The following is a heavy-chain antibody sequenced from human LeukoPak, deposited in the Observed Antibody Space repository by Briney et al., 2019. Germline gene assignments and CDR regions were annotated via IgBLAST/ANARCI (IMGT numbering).Heavy chain of an antibody. CDR2: INHSGST. V-gene: IGHV4-34*01. CDR3: AREATYYYDSSGYIDY. J-gene: IGHJ4*02. D-gene: IGHD3-22*01. Sequence: SETLSLTCAVYGGSFSGYYWSWIRQPPGKGLEWIGEINHSGSTNYNPSLKSRVTISVDTSKNHFSLKLSSVTAADTAVYYCAREATYYYDSSGYIDYWGQGTLVTVSS. CDR1: GGSFSGYY.